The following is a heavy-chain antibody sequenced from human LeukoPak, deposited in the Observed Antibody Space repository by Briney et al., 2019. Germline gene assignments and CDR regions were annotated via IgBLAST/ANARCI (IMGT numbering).Heavy chain of an antibody. Sequence: SETLSLTCTVSGGSISSYYWSWIRQPPGKGLEWIGYIYYSGSTNYNPSLKSRVTISVDTSKNQFSLKLSSVTAADTAVYYCAKDLNSTYNYDSSGYEDAFDIWGQGTMVTVSS. CDR1: GGSISSYY. CDR2: IYYSGST. CDR3: AKDLNSTYNYDSSGYEDAFDI. J-gene: IGHJ3*02. V-gene: IGHV4-59*01. D-gene: IGHD3-22*01.